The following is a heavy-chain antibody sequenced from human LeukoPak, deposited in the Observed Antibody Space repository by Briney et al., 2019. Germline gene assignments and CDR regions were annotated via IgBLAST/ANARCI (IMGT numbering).Heavy chain of an antibody. CDR1: GGSISSYY. CDR3: ARFSYDSSGSNYYFDY. J-gene: IGHJ4*02. D-gene: IGHD3-22*01. CDR2: IYYSGST. V-gene: IGHV4-59*01. Sequence: SETLSLTCTVSGGSISSYYWSWIRQPPGKGLEWIGYIYYSGSTNYNPSLKSRVTISVDTYKNQFSLKLSSVTAADTAVYYCARFSYDSSGSNYYFDYWGQGTLVTVSS.